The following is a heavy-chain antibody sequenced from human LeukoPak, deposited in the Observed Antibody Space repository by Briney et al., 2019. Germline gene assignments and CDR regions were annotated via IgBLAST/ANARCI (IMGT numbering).Heavy chain of an antibody. V-gene: IGHV1-2*02. CDR2: INPNSGGT. D-gene: IGHD3-9*01. CDR1: GYTFTGYY. J-gene: IGHJ6*02. CDR3: ARDLFPICKLRYFDWLRYGMDV. Sequence: ASVKVPCKASGYTFTGYYMHWVRQAPGQGLEWMGWINPNSGGTNYAQKFQGRVTMTRDTSISTAYMELSRLRSDDTAVYYCARDLFPICKLRYFDWLRYGMDVWGQGTTVTVSS.